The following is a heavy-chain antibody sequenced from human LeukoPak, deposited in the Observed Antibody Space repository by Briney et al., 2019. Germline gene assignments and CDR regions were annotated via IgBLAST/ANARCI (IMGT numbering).Heavy chain of an antibody. CDR2: IGYSAGDT. V-gene: IGHV3-23*01. D-gene: IGHD4-17*01. CDR1: GFIVSNYA. CDR3: AKDDDGRHHGVDH. Sequence: GGSLRLSCAASGFIVSNYAMTWVRQAPGKGLEWVSAIGYSAGDTYYADSVKGRFTISRDYSMNTLYLQMTSLRDDDTALYYCAKDDDGRHHGVDHWGRGTLVTVSS. J-gene: IGHJ4*02.